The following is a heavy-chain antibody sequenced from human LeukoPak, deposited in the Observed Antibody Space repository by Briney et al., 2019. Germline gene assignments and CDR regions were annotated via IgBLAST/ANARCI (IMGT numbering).Heavy chain of an antibody. Sequence: PGGSLRLSCAASGFSFSSYAMTWVRQAPGKGLEWVSAISGSGGSTYYADSVKGRFTASRDNSKNTLYLQMNILRDEDTAVDYCAKERTLAIYYFDYWGQGTLVTVSS. J-gene: IGHJ4*02. CDR1: GFSFSSYA. V-gene: IGHV3-23*01. CDR3: AKERTLAIYYFDY. CDR2: ISGSGGST. D-gene: IGHD3-3*01.